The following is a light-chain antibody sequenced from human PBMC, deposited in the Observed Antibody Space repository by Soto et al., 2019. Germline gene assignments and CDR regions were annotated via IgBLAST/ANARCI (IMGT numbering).Light chain of an antibody. CDR3: LKYGVHWT. J-gene: IGKJ1*01. CDR1: QSISNW. CDR2: KAS. Sequence: DIQMTQSPSTLSASVGDRVTITCRASQSISNWLAWYQQRPGKAPKLLISKASTLESVVPSRFSGSGSGTEFSLCISSLQPDAFATHHCLKYGVHWTFGQGTKVEI. V-gene: IGKV1-5*03.